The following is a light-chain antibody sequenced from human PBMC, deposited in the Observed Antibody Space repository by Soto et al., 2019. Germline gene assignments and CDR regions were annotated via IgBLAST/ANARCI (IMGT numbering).Light chain of an antibody. Sequence: DIQMTQSPSSLSASVEDRVTITCRASQTISSLFAWYQQKTGQAPKLLIYKATYLKTGVAPKFSGSGSGTELHLTIRSMQYDDFALCYCQQYNDFQHIFGQGSRLDI. CDR2: KAT. V-gene: IGKV1-5*03. J-gene: IGKJ2*01. CDR1: QTISSL. CDR3: QQYNDFQHI.